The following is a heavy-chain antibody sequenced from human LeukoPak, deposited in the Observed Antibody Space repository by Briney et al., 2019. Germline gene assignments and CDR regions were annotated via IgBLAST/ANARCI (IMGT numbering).Heavy chain of an antibody. CDR2: IYTSGST. CDR3: ASGGSYYEITY. J-gene: IGHJ4*02. V-gene: IGHV4-61*02. Sequence: TLSLTCTVSGGSISSGSYYWSWIRQPAGKGLEWIGRIYTSGSTNYNPSLKSRVTMSVDTSKNQFSLKLSSVTAADTAVYYCASGGSYYEITYWGQGTLVTVSS. CDR1: GGSISSGSYY. D-gene: IGHD1-26*01.